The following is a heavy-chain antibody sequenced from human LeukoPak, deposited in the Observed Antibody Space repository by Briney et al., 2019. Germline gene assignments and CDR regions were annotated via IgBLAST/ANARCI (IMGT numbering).Heavy chain of an antibody. D-gene: IGHD6-13*01. CDR3: ARIQQQLVQAFDY. CDR2: TSSSSSYI. J-gene: IGHJ4*02. V-gene: IGHV3-21*01. Sequence: PGGSLRLSCAASGFTFSSYSMNWVRQAPGKGLEWVSSTSSSSSYIYYADSVKGRFTISRDNAKNSLYLQMNSLRAEDTAVYYCARIQQQLVQAFDYWGQGTLVTVSS. CDR1: GFTFSSYS.